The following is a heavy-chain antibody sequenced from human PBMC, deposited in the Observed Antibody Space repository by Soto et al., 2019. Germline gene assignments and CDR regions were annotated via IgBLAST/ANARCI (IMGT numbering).Heavy chain of an antibody. CDR1: GFRFDDAH. CDR2: INYDASEK. D-gene: IGHD5-12*01. J-gene: IGHJ4*02. CDR3: AWGKGWLRFTSPSH. V-gene: IGHV3-7*03. Sequence: QLVESGGGLVQPGGSLRLSCATSGFRFDDAHMTWVRLAPGEGLEWVANINYDASEKEYVDSVKGRFTISRDNTERSVFLQMNSLRAEDTAVYYCAWGKGWLRFTSPSHWGQGTLVTVSS.